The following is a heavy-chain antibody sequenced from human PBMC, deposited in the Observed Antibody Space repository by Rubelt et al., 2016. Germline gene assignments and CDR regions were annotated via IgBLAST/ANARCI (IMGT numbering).Heavy chain of an antibody. Sequence: EVQLVESGGGLVQPGGSLRLSCIASGFAFTSYRMNWVRQAPGTGLEWVSYISSGSTTIYYAASVKARFNIHRDNAKNSLNLQRNGRGDDDTAVYYCARPSGGYYRGPNDGMDVWGQGTTVTVSS. V-gene: IGHV3-48*02. CDR2: ISSGSTTI. CDR3: ARPSGGYYRGPNDGMDV. J-gene: IGHJ6*02. CDR1: GFAFTSYR. D-gene: IGHD3-3*01.